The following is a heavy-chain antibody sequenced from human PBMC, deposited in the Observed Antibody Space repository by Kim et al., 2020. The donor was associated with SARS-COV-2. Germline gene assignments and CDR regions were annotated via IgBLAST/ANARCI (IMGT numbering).Heavy chain of an antibody. CDR1: GGTFSSYA. Sequence: SVKVSCKASGGTFSSYAISWVRQAPGQGLEWMGGIIPIFGTANYAQKFQGRVTITADESTSTAYMELSSLRSEDTAVYYCARDLSRGDGYELWGQGTLVTVSS. D-gene: IGHD5-12*01. CDR3: ARDLSRGDGYEL. CDR2: IIPIFGTA. V-gene: IGHV1-69*13. J-gene: IGHJ4*02.